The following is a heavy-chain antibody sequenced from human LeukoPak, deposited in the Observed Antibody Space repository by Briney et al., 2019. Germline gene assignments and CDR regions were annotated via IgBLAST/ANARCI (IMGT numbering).Heavy chain of an antibody. CDR2: ISSSGSTI. CDR1: GFTFSSYE. CDR3: ARDLGYSSSWTDY. Sequence: GGSLRLSCAASGFTFSSYEMNWVRQAPGKGLEWVSYISSSGSTIYYADSVKGRFTISRDNAKNSLYLQMNSLRAEDTAVYYCARDLGYSSSWTDYWGQGTLVTVSS. V-gene: IGHV3-48*03. D-gene: IGHD6-13*01. J-gene: IGHJ4*02.